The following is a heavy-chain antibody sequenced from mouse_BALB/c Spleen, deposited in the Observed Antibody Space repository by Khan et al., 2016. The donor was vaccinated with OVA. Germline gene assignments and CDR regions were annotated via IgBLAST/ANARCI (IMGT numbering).Heavy chain of an antibody. CDR1: GFTFSSYS. CDR3: ASHLTGSFAY. J-gene: IGHJ3*01. Sequence: EVMLVESGGDLVKPGGSLKLSCAASGFTFSSYSMSWVRQTPDKRLEWVASISSDGDYTYYPESVKGRFTISRDNAKDTLYLQMSSLKSEDTAMYYCASHLTGSFAYWGRGTLVTVSA. V-gene: IGHV5-6*01. D-gene: IGHD4-1*01. CDR2: ISSDGDYT.